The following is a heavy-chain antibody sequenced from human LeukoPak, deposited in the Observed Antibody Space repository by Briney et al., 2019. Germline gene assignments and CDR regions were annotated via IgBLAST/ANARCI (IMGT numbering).Heavy chain of an antibody. V-gene: IGHV3-30-3*01. J-gene: IGHJ6*02. CDR3: ARTLVVVMYYGMDV. CDR1: GFTFSSYW. Sequence: PGGSLRLSCAASGFTFSSYWMSWVRQAPGKGLEWVAVISYDGSNKYYADSVKGRFTISRDNSKNTLYLQMNSLRAEDTAVYYCARTLVVVMYYGMDVWGQGTTVTVSS. CDR2: ISYDGSNK. D-gene: IGHD3-22*01.